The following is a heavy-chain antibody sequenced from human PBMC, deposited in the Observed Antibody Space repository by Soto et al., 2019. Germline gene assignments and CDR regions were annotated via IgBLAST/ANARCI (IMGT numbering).Heavy chain of an antibody. J-gene: IGHJ3*02. CDR1: GYTFTGYY. V-gene: IGHV1-2*04. CDR2: INPNSGGT. Sequence: QVQLVQSGAEVKKPGASVKVSCKASGYTFTGYYMHWVRQAPGQGLEWMGWINPNSGGTNYAQKFQGWVTMTRDTSISPAYMELSRLRSDDTAVYYCARDRGESYPDAFDIWGQGTMVTVSS. D-gene: IGHD1-26*01. CDR3: ARDRGESYPDAFDI.